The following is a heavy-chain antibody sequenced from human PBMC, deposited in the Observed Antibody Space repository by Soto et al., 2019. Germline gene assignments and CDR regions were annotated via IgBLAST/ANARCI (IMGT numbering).Heavy chain of an antibody. D-gene: IGHD6-19*01. CDR2: INGDGSTT. Sequence: PGGSLRLSCAASGFTFSSYAMSWVRQAPGKGLEWVSRINGDGSTTTYADSVQGRFTISRANARNTLYLHLSSLRPEDTALYYCARGYSSGPDSWGQGTLVTVSS. CDR1: GFTFSSYA. CDR3: ARGYSSGPDS. J-gene: IGHJ4*02. V-gene: IGHV3-74*01.